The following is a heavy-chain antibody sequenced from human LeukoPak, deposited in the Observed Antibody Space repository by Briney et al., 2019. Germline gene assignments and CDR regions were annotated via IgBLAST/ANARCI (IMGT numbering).Heavy chain of an antibody. D-gene: IGHD4-11*01. V-gene: IGHV3-64D*06. CDR2: ISSNGGST. CDR1: GFTFSTYA. Sequence: GGSLRLSCSVSGFTFSTYAMHWVRQAPGKGLEYVSTISSNGGSTYYADSVKGRFTISRDNSKNMLYLQMSSLSAEDTAVYYCVKGMTTVAYYFDYWGQGTLVTVSS. CDR3: VKGMTTVAYYFDY. J-gene: IGHJ4*02.